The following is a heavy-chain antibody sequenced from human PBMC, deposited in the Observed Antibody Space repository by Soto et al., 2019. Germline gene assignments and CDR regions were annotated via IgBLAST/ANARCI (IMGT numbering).Heavy chain of an antibody. J-gene: IGHJ3*01. Sequence: GGSLRLSCTASRFTFSVYWMSWVRQAPGKGLEWVANIRHDGSDKFYVDSVKGRFTVSRDNAKNSLHLQMTGLRAEDTAVYYCARDTLSAFDVWGQGTMVTVSS. V-gene: IGHV3-7*01. CDR2: IRHDGSDK. D-gene: IGHD3-16*01. CDR3: ARDTLSAFDV. CDR1: RFTFSVYW.